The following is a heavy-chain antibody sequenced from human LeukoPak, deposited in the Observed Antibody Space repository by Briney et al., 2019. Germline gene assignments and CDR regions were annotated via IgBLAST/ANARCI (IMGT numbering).Heavy chain of an antibody. Sequence: GGSLRLSCAASGFTFSTYWMSWVRQAPGKRLEWVANIKQDGSEKYYADSVKGRFTISRDNAKNSLYLQMNSLRAEDTAVYFCARGNYDILTDSYRGDYFDYWGQGTLVTVSS. CDR2: IKQDGSEK. V-gene: IGHV3-7*01. J-gene: IGHJ4*02. CDR3: ARGNYDILTDSYRGDYFDY. CDR1: GFTFSTYW. D-gene: IGHD3-9*01.